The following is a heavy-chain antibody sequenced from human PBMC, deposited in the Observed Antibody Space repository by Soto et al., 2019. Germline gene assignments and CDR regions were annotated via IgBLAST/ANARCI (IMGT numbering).Heavy chain of an antibody. V-gene: IGHV3-23*01. Sequence: EVQLLESGGGSVQPGGSLRLSCAASGFTFSSYVMSWVRQAPGKGLEWVSGLSGSGGSTYYADSVKGRFTISRDNSRNTLYLQMNSLRAEDTAVYYCAKPIAEYYYGSGSLVYWGQGTLVTVSS. CDR2: LSGSGGST. J-gene: IGHJ4*02. D-gene: IGHD3-10*01. CDR1: GFTFSSYV. CDR3: AKPIAEYYYGSGSLVY.